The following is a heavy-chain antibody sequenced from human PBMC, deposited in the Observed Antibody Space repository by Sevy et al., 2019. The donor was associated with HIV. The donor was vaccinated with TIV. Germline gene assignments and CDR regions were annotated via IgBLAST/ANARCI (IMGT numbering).Heavy chain of an antibody. J-gene: IGHJ3*02. V-gene: IGHV1-69*13. D-gene: IGHD3-16*01. Sequence: ASVKVSCKASGGTFGTYSLSWLRQAPGQGFEWMGGIIPIFHSANYAQNFQGRVTITADESTSTAYMELSSLRPEDSAVYYCARDRDITFGGGDAFDIWGHGTMVTVSS. CDR2: IIPIFHSA. CDR3: ARDRDITFGGGDAFDI. CDR1: GGTFGTYS.